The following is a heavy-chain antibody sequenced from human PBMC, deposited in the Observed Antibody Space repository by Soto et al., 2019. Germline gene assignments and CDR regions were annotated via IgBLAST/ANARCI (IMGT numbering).Heavy chain of an antibody. CDR2: IYTSGST. J-gene: IGHJ4*02. Sequence: KTSETLSLTCTVSGGSMSGYYWSWIRQPAGKGLEWIGRIYTSGSTNYNPSLRSRVTMSVDTSKNQFSLRLSSVTAADTAVYYCARDGGSYPYYIDYWGQGTLVTVS. V-gene: IGHV4-4*07. D-gene: IGHD1-26*01. CDR1: GGSMSGYY. CDR3: ARDGGSYPYYIDY.